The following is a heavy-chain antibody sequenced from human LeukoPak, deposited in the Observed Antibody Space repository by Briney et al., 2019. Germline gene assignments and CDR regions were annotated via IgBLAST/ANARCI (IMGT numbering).Heavy chain of an antibody. Sequence: SETLSLTCTVSGGSISSYYWSWIRQPPGKGLEWIGYFHYSGSTNYNPSLKSRVTISVGTSKNQFSLKLSSVTAADTAVYYCARLGDSSSRLYYFDYWGQGTLVTVSS. CDR3: ARLGDSSSRLYYFDY. CDR2: FHYSGST. V-gene: IGHV4-59*08. J-gene: IGHJ4*02. CDR1: GGSISSYY. D-gene: IGHD6-6*01.